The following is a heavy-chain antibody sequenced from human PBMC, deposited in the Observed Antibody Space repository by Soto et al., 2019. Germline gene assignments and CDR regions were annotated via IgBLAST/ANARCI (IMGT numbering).Heavy chain of an antibody. Sequence: SETLSLTCTVSGGSISSYYWSWIRQPPGKGLEWIGYIYYSGSTNYNPSLKSRVTISVDTSKNQFSLKLSSVTAADTAVYYCARYGADYYYYMDVWGKGTTVTVSS. D-gene: IGHD4-17*01. CDR2: IYYSGST. J-gene: IGHJ6*03. CDR3: ARYGADYYYYMDV. CDR1: GGSISSYY. V-gene: IGHV4-59*08.